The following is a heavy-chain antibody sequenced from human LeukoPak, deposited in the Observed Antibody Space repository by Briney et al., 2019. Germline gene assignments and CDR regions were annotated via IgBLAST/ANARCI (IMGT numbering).Heavy chain of an antibody. J-gene: IGHJ4*02. CDR1: GFTFSNAW. CDR2: IKSKTDGGTT. D-gene: IGHD3-3*01. Sequence: VGSLRLSCAASGFTFSNAWMSWVRQAPGKGREWVGRIKSKTDGGTTDYAAPVKGRFTISRDDSKNTLYLQMNSLKTEDTAVYYCTTGGYYDFWSGYPKSYYFDYWGQGTLVTVSS. V-gene: IGHV3-15*01. CDR3: TTGGYYDFWSGYPKSYYFDY.